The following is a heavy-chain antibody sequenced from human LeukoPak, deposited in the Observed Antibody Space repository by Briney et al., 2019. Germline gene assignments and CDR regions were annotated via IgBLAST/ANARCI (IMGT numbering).Heavy chain of an antibody. CDR1: GGSFSGYY. CDR2: INHSGGA. CDR3: ASLADFSVHS. Sequence: SETLSLTCAVYGGSFSGYYWTWIRQPPGKGLEWIGEINHSGGATCNPSLKSRVTMSVDSSMKRFSLKLTSVTAADTAVYFCASLADFSVHSWGQGTLVTVSS. D-gene: IGHD2-2*01. J-gene: IGHJ4*02. V-gene: IGHV4-34*01.